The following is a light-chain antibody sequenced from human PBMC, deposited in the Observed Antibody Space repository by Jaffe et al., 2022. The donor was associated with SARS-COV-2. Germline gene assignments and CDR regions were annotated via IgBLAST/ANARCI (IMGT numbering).Light chain of an antibody. CDR3: QQYGSSPYT. CDR2: SAS. J-gene: IGKJ2*01. Sequence: EIVLTQSPGTLSLSPGERATLSCRASQSVSSSFTAWYQQKPGQGPRLLIYSASSRATGTPDRFSGSGSGTDFTLTISRLEPEDFAVYYCQQYGSSPYTFGQGTKLEIK. CDR1: QSVSSSF. V-gene: IGKV3-20*01.